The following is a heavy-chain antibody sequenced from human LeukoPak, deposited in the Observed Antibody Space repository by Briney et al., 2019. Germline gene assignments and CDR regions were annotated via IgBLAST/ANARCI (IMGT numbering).Heavy chain of an antibody. J-gene: IGHJ6*02. CDR2: ISAYNGNT. V-gene: IGHV1-18*01. D-gene: IGHD3-3*01. CDR3: ATGGWSGYSTNYYYYGMDV. Sequence: ASVKVSCKASGYTFTSYGISWVRQAPGQGLEWMGWISAYNGNTNYAQKLQGRVTMTTDTSTSTAYMELRSLRSEDTAVYYCATGGWSGYSTNYYYYGMDVWGQGTTVTVSS. CDR1: GYTFTSYG.